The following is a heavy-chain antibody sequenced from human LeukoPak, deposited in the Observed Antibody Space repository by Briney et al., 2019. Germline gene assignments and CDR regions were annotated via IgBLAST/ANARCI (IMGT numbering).Heavy chain of an antibody. CDR1: GFTFDDYA. V-gene: IGHV3-43*02. D-gene: IGHD3-10*02. CDR3: AKDIFSGRPGSWDY. CDR2: ISGDCGSP. J-gene: IGHJ4*02. Sequence: GGSLRLSCAASGFTFDDYAMHWVRQAPGKGLEWVSLISGDCGSPYYADSVKGRFTISRDNSKNSLYLQMNSLRTEDTAFYYCAKDIFSGRPGSWDYWGQGTLVTVSS.